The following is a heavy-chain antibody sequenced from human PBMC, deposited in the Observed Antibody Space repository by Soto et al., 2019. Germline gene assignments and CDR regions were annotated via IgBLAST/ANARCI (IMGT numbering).Heavy chain of an antibody. D-gene: IGHD5-12*01. CDR2: IYYSGST. CDR3: ARDQEGSGCFSY. V-gene: IGHV4-31*03. CDR1: GGSISSGGYY. Sequence: SETLSLTCTVSGGSISSGGYYWSWIRQHPGKGLEWIGYIYYSGSTYYNPSLKSRVTISVDTSKNQFSLKLSSVTAADTAVYYCARDQEGSGCFSYWGQGTLVTVSS. J-gene: IGHJ4*02.